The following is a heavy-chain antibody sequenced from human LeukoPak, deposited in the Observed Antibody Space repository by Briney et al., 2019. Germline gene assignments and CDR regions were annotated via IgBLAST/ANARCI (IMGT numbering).Heavy chain of an antibody. D-gene: IGHD6-19*01. V-gene: IGHV4-39*07. CDR1: GGSISRSNYY. CDR2: IYYSGST. CDR3: ARIPSGDSSGENAS. J-gene: IGHJ5*02. Sequence: PSETLSLTCTVSGGSISRSNYYWGWIRQPPGKGLEWIGSIYYSGSTYYNASLKSRVTISVDTSKNQFSLKLSSVTAADTAVFYCARIPSGDSSGENASWGQGTLVTVSS.